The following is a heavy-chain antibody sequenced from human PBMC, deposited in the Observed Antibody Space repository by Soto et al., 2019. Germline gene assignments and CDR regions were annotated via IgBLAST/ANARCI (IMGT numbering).Heavy chain of an antibody. CDR1: GFAFSNYA. D-gene: IGHD6-13*01. J-gene: IGHJ3*02. V-gene: IGHV3-30-3*01. CDR3: VIIATSGGGDAFDI. Sequence: QVQLVESGGGVVQPGRSLRLSCAASGFAFSNYAMNWVRQAPGKWLKWVAAILADEINKYSADSVKGRFTISRDNSKNTLYLQMNSLRPEDTAVYYCVIIATSGGGDAFDIWGQGTMVTFSS. CDR2: ILADEINK.